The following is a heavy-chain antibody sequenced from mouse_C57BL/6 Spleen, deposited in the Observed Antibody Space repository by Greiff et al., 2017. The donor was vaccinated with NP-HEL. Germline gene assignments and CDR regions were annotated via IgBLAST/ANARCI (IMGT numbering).Heavy chain of an antibody. CDR3: ARSGHYIDY. J-gene: IGHJ2*01. CDR2: IRNKAYGYTT. CDR1: GFTFTDYY. Sequence: EVKLVESGGGLVQPGGSLSLSCAASGFTFTDYYMSWVRQPPGKALEWLGFIRNKAYGYTTEYSASVKGRFTISRDNSRRILYLQMNALRAEDSATSYCARSGHYIDYWGQGTTVAVSS. V-gene: IGHV7-3*01.